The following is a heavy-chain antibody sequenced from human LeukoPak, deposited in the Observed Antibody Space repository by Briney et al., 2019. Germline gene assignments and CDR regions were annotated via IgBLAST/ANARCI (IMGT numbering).Heavy chain of an antibody. Sequence: ASVKASCKAAGYTFTDYYMHCVRQAPGQPLEWMGWISCDSGATNYAQKFQGRVTMTRDTSVSTAYMELSSLRSDDTAIYCCARDLGLWVGEGGIDYWGQGTLVTVSS. CDR1: GYTFTDYY. V-gene: IGHV1-2*02. CDR2: ISCDSGAT. CDR3: ARDLGLWVGEGGIDY. D-gene: IGHD3-10*01. J-gene: IGHJ4*02.